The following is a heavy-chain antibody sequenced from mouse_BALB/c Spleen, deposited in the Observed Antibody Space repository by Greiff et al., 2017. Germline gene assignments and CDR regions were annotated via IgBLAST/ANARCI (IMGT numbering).Heavy chain of an antibody. CDR2: IDPENGNT. CDR3: ASVYDGDYWDFDD. Sequence: EVKLVESGAELVRPGALVKLSCKASGFNIKDYYMPWVQQRPEQGLEWIGWIDPENGNTIYDPKFQGQASITADTSSNTAYLQLSSLTSEDTAVYYCASVYDGDYWDFDDWGQGTTLTVSA. V-gene: IGHV14-1*02. D-gene: IGHD2-3*01. CDR1: GFNIKDYY. J-gene: IGHJ2*01.